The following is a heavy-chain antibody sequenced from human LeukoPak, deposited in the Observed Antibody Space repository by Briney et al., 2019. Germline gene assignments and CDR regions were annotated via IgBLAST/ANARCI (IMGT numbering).Heavy chain of an antibody. CDR1: GFAIPSDG. Sequence: GGSLRLSCTGPGFAIPSDGMAWVRQAPGKGLEWISSIGAGVTGKYYAASVRGRFTISKDDSKKTVFLQMNSLRAEDTALYYCAKSIDSGGYPLGDSWGQGTLVIVSS. CDR3: AKSIDSGGYPLGDS. V-gene: IGHV3-23*01. D-gene: IGHD3-22*01. J-gene: IGHJ4*02. CDR2: IGAGVTGK.